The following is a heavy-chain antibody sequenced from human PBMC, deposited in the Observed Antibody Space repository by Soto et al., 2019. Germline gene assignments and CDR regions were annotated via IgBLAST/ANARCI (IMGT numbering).Heavy chain of an antibody. CDR2: IYYSGST. J-gene: IGHJ6*02. Sequence: SETLSLPCTVSGGSISSYYWSWIRQPPGKGLEWIGYIYYSGSTNYNPSLKSRVTITVDTSKNQFSLKLGSVTAADADVYYCARITIVRGGPYYYGMDVWGQGTTVTVSS. V-gene: IGHV4-59*01. CDR3: ARITIVRGGPYYYGMDV. CDR1: GGSISSYY. D-gene: IGHD3-10*01.